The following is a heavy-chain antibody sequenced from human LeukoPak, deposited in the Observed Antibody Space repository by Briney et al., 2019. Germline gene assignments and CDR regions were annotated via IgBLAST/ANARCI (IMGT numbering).Heavy chain of an antibody. CDR3: AKDLRRIAAYYFDY. V-gene: IGHV3-30*18. J-gene: IGHJ4*02. Sequence: GGSLRLSCAASGFTFSSYAIHWVRQAPGKGLEWVAVISSDGRDKHHADSVKGRFTISRDNSKNTLFLQTNSLRPEDTAVHYCAKDLRRIAAYYFDYWGQGTLVTVSS. D-gene: IGHD6-25*01. CDR1: GFTFSSYA. CDR2: ISSDGRDK.